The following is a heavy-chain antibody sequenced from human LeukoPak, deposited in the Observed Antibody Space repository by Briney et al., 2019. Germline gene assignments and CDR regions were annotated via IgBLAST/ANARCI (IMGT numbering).Heavy chain of an antibody. D-gene: IGHD3-9*01. CDR2: ISSSSSAI. J-gene: IGHJ6*03. Sequence: GGSLRLSCAASGFTFSSYAMSWVRQAPGKGLEWVSYISSSSSAIYYADSVKGRFTISRDNAKNSLFLQMSSLRAEDAAVYYCAKQGRDWLRDYYYYMDVWGKGTTVTISS. CDR1: GFTFSSYA. CDR3: AKQGRDWLRDYYYYMDV. V-gene: IGHV3-48*01.